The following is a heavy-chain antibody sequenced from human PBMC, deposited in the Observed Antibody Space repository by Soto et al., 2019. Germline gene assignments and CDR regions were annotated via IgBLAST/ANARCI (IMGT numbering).Heavy chain of an antibody. J-gene: IGHJ4*02. CDR3: AKEYSSVSRGSFDY. Sequence: EVHLLKFGGGLVQPGGSLRLSCAASGFTFTNYAMNWVRQAPGKGLEWVSGITGGGGRTFYADSVKGRFTISRDNSKNTVYLQMNNVRADDTAVYYCAKEYSSVSRGSFDYWGQGALVTVSS. CDR2: ITGGGGRT. CDR1: GFTFTNYA. V-gene: IGHV3-23*01. D-gene: IGHD5-18*01.